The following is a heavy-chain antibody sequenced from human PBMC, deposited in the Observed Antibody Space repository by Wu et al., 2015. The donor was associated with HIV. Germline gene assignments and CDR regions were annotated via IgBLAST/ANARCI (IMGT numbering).Heavy chain of an antibody. CDR1: GYTFTGYY. CDR2: INPNSGGT. Sequence: QVQLVQSGTEVKKPGASVKVSCKASGYTFTGYYMHWVRQAPGQGLEWMGWINPNSGGTNYAQKFQGRVTMTRDTSISTAYMELSRLRSDDTAVYYCDEQVGGFEATYGDVRSFDYRGDQGTSRSPS. J-gene: IGHJ3*01. CDR3: DEQVGGFEATYGDVRSFDYR. D-gene: IGHD4-17*01. V-gene: IGHV1-2*02.